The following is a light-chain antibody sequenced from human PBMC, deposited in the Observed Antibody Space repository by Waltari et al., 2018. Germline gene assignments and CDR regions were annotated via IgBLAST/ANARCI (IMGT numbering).Light chain of an antibody. J-gene: IGLJ2*01. CDR1: GSNLGAGYD. CDR3: QSYDTSLSVV. Sequence: QSVLTQPPSVSGAPGQRVSISCTGSGSNLGAGYDVHWYQQHPGKAPKLLIYVTSPRPPGVPDRCFGSQSGTSASLAITALQAEDEAEYYCQSYDTSLSVVFGGGTKLTVL. CDR2: VTS. V-gene: IGLV1-40*01.